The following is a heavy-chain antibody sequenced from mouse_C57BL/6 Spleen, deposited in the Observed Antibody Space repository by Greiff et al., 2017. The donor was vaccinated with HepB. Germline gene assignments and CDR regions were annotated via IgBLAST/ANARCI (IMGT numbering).Heavy chain of an antibody. CDR2: IYPGDGDT. CDR3: SIWDITTVVERFDY. Sequence: VQLQQSGAELVKPGASVKISCKASGYAFSSYWMNWVKQRPGKGLEWIGQIYPGDGDTNYNGKFKGKATLTADKSSSTAYMQLSSLTSEDSAVYFWSIWDITTVVERFDYWVQGTTLTVSS. CDR1: GYAFSSYW. V-gene: IGHV1-80*01. J-gene: IGHJ2*01. D-gene: IGHD1-1*01.